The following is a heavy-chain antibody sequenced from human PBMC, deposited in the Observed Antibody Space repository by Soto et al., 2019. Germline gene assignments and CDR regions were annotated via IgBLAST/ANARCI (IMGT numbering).Heavy chain of an antibody. V-gene: IGHV1-69*02. J-gene: IGHJ6*03. D-gene: IGHD2-2*01. CDR2: IIPILGIA. CDR1: GGTFSSYT. CDR3: ARVAPSIVVVPAAAGPYYMDV. Sequence: QVQLVQSGAEVQKPGSSVKVSCKASGGTFSSYTISWVRQAPGQGLEWMGRIIPILGIANYAQKFQGRVTITADKSTSTAYMELSSLRSEDTAVYYCARVAPSIVVVPAAAGPYYMDVWGKGTTVTVSS.